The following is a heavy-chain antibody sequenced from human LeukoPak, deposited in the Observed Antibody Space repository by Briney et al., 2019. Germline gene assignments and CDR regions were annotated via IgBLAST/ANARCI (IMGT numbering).Heavy chain of an antibody. Sequence: GGSLRLSCAASGFIFSNYAMQWVRQAPGMGLEWVAFIRYDGGNTYYADSVKGRFTISRDDSENTLYLQMNTLRAEDTAVYYCAKNYDSSYYYMDVWGKGTMVTVSS. V-gene: IGHV3-30*02. D-gene: IGHD1-7*01. CDR1: GFIFSNYA. CDR2: IRYDGGNT. J-gene: IGHJ6*03. CDR3: AKNYDSSYYYMDV.